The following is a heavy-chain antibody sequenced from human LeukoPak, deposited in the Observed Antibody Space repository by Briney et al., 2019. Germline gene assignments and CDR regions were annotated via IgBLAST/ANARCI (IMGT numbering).Heavy chain of an antibody. J-gene: IGHJ4*02. CDR3: ARLQGDSTAIFDY. D-gene: IGHD2-21*01. CDR2: IYYTGAT. Sequence: PSETLSLTCTVSGGSISGDYWSWIRQPPGEGLEWVAYIYYTGATNYNPSLKSRATISVDTSKNQFSLRLSSVTAADTAVYYCARLQGDSTAIFDYWGQGTLVSVSS. V-gene: IGHV4-59*01. CDR1: GGSISGDY.